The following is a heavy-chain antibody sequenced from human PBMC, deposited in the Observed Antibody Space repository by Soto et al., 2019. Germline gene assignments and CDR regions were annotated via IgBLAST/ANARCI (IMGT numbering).Heavy chain of an antibody. CDR3: ARDPYQSSNYYGSEFDY. CDR1: GGSFSGYY. CDR2: INHSGST. Sequence: PSETLSLTCAVYGGSFSGYYWTWIRQPPGTGLEWIGEINHSGSTNYNPSLKSRVTISVDTSKNQFSLKLTSVTAADTAVYYCARDPYQSSNYYGSEFDYWGQGILVTVSS. J-gene: IGHJ4*02. V-gene: IGHV4-34*01. D-gene: IGHD3-10*01.